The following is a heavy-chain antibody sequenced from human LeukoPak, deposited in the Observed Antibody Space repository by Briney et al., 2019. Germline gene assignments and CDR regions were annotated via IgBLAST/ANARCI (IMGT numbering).Heavy chain of an antibody. J-gene: IGHJ5*02. Sequence: SETLSLTCTVSGGSISSYYWSWIRQPPGKGLEWIGYIYHSGSTYYNPSLKSRVTISVDRSKNQFSLKLSSVTAADTAVYYCADSSGGNWFDPWGQGTLVTVSS. V-gene: IGHV4-59*04. CDR2: IYHSGST. CDR3: ADSSGGNWFDP. D-gene: IGHD3-22*01. CDR1: GGSISSYY.